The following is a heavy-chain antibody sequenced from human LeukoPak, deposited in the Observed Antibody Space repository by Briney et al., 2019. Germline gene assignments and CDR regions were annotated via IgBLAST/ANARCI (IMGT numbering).Heavy chain of an antibody. CDR2: IWYDGSNK. CDR3: AKAIVGATGYFQH. D-gene: IGHD1-26*01. Sequence: GGSLRLSCAASGFTFSSYGMHWVRQAPGKGLEWVAVIWYDGSNKYYADSVKGRFTISRDNSKNTLYLQMNSLGAEDTAVYYCAKAIVGATGYFQHWGQGTLVTVSS. V-gene: IGHV3-33*06. J-gene: IGHJ1*01. CDR1: GFTFSSYG.